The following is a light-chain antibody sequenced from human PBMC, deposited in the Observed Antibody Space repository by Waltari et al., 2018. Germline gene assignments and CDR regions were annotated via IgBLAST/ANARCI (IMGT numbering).Light chain of an antibody. CDR3: SSYTSSSALV. CDR2: DVT. J-gene: IGLJ2*01. V-gene: IGLV2-14*03. Sequence: QSALTQSASVSGSPGKSITIPCTGTSSDVGGYNEVFWYQQHPGKAPKLMIYDVTNRPSGVSNRFSGSKSGNTASLTIAGLQAEDEADYYCSSYTSSSALVFGGGTKLTVL. CDR1: SSDVGGYNE.